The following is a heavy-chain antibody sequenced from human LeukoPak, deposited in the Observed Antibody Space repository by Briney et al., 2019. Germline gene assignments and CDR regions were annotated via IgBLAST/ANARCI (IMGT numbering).Heavy chain of an antibody. CDR1: GFTFSSYA. CDR2: ITSSSSYI. CDR3: AKGAYYAD. D-gene: IGHD3-3*01. J-gene: IGHJ4*02. Sequence: PGGSLRLSCAASGFTFSSYAMSWVRQAPGKGLEWVSSITSSSSYIYYADSVKGRFTSSRDNSKNTLYLQMNSLRAEDTAVYYCAKGAYYADWGQGTLVTVSS. V-gene: IGHV3-23*01.